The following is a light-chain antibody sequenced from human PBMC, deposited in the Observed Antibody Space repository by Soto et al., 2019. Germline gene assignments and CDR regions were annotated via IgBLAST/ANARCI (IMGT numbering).Light chain of an antibody. CDR3: QQTYRTPLT. V-gene: IGKV1-39*01. J-gene: IGKJ4*01. CDR2: AAY. Sequence: DIQMTQSPSSLSASVGDRVTITCRASQSIGGYLNWYQQKPGKAPKLLIYAAYSLHSGVPSRFSGSGSGTDFTLTIRSLQPEDFATYSCQQTYRTPLTFGGGTKVDIK. CDR1: QSIGGY.